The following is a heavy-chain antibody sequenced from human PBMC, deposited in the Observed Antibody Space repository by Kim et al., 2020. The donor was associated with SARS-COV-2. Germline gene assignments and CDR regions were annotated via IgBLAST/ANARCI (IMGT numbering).Heavy chain of an antibody. CDR2: IIPILGIA. Sequence: SVKVSCKASGGTFSSYTISWVRQAPGQGLEWMGRIIPILGIANYAQKFQGRVTITADKSTSTAYMELSSLRSEDTAVYYCARVGSGYDFDYWGQGTLVTVSS. D-gene: IGHD5-12*01. CDR3: ARVGSGYDFDY. CDR1: GGTFSSYT. V-gene: IGHV1-69*02. J-gene: IGHJ4*02.